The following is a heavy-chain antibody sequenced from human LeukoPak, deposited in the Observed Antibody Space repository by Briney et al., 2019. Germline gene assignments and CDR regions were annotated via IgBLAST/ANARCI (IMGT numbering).Heavy chain of an antibody. Sequence: GGSLRLSCAASGFTFNSYSINWVRQAPGKGLEWVSYISSSSNTIYYADSVKGRFTISRDNAKNSLYLQMNSLRAEDTAVYYCARGGTSSESLDYWGQGTLVTVSS. CDR3: ARGGTSSESLDY. CDR2: ISSSSNTI. D-gene: IGHD3-22*01. J-gene: IGHJ4*02. CDR1: GFTFNSYS. V-gene: IGHV3-48*01.